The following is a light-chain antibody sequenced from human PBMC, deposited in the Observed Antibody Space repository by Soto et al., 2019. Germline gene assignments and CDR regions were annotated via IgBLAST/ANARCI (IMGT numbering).Light chain of an antibody. J-gene: IGKJ2*01. CDR3: QQYGGAPMYT. CDR2: GAS. V-gene: IGKV3-20*01. CDR1: QSVSSSF. Sequence: EIVLTQSPGTLSLSPGERATLSCRASQSVSSSFLAWYQQKPGQGPRLLLYGASNRATGVPDRFSGSGSGTDFTLTISRLEPEDFAGYYCQQYGGAPMYTFGQGTKLEIK.